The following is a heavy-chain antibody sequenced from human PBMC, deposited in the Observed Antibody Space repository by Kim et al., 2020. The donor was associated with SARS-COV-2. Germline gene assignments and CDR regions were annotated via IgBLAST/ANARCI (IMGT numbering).Heavy chain of an antibody. V-gene: IGHV3-15*01. Sequence: RFTISRDDSKNTLYLQMNSLKTEDTAVYYCTTGPRGVWFGEFPYYGMDVWGQGTTVTVSS. J-gene: IGHJ6*02. CDR3: TTGPRGVWFGEFPYYGMDV. D-gene: IGHD3-10*01.